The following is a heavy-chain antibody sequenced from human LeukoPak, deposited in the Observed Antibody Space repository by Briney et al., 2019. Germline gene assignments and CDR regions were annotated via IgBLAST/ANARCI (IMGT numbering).Heavy chain of an antibody. CDR1: GYTFTSYD. CDR3: ARDEEATPNWFDP. J-gene: IGHJ5*02. CDR2: MNPNSGNT. Sequence: ASVKVSCKASGYTFTSYDINWVRQATGQGLEWMGWMNPNSGNTGYAQKLQGRVTMTTDTSTSTAYMELRSLRSDDTAVYYCARDEEATPNWFDPWGQGTLVTVSS. V-gene: IGHV1-8*01.